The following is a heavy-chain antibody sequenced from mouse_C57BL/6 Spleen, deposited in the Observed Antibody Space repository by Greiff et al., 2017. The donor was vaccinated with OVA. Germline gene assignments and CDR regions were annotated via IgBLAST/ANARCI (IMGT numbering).Heavy chain of an antibody. D-gene: IGHD1-1*01. J-gene: IGHJ1*03. CDR2: IDPEDGDT. CDR3: TTDYGSSSRYFDV. CDR1: GFNIKDYY. V-gene: IGHV14-1*01. Sequence: EVKLQESGAELVRPGASVKLSCTASGFNIKDYYMHWVKQRPEQGLEWIGRIDPEDGDTEYAPKFQGKATMTADTSSNTAYLQLSSLTSEDTAVDYCTTDYGSSSRYFDVWGTGTTVTVSS.